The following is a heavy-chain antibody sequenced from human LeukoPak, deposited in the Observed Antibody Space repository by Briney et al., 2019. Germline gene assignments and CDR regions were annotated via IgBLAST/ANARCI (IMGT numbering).Heavy chain of an antibody. CDR2: IYYSGST. D-gene: IGHD3-22*01. CDR3: ARHSYYYDSSGYDYQP. CDR1: GASISSYY. V-gene: IGHV4-59*01. Sequence: PSETLSLTCTVSGASISSYYWSWIRQPPGKGLEWIGNIYYSGSTNYNPPLKSRVTISVDTSKNQFSLRLSSVTAADTAVYDGARHSYYYDSSGYDYQPWGQGTLVTVSS. J-gene: IGHJ5*02.